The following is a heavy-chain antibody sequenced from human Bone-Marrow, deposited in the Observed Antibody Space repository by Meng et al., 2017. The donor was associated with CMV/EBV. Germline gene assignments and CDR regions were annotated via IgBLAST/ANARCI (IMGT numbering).Heavy chain of an antibody. CDR2: ISYDGSNK. CDR3: ARAGTPITIFGVVIIDDVGSLPHYYYGMDV. CDR1: GFTFSSYA. V-gene: IGHV3-30-3*01. Sequence: GGSLRLSCAASGFTFSSYAMHWVRQAPGKGLEWVAVISYDGSNKYYADSVKGRFTISRDNSKNTLYLQMNSLRAEDTAVYYCARAGTPITIFGVVIIDDVGSLPHYYYGMDVWGQGTTVTV. D-gene: IGHD3-3*01. J-gene: IGHJ6*02.